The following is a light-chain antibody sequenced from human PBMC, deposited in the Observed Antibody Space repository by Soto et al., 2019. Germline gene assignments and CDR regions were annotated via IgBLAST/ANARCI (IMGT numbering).Light chain of an antibody. V-gene: IGKV3-20*01. J-gene: IGKJ1*01. CDR2: GAS. Sequence: ELVLTQSPGTLSLSRGKIATLSCRASQSISSSYLAWYQQRPGQAPRLLIYGASSRATGIPDRFSGSGSGTEFTLTISRLEPEDFAVYYCQQYGSSSWTFGQGTKVDIK. CDR1: QSISSSY. CDR3: QQYGSSSWT.